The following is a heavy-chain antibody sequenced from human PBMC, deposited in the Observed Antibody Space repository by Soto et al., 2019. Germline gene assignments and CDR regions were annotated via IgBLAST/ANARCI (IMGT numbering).Heavy chain of an antibody. D-gene: IGHD3-16*02. CDR3: ARMGVIPFYYYGMDV. J-gene: IGHJ6*02. V-gene: IGHV3-66*01. CDR2: IYSGGSS. Sequence: EVQLVESGGGLVQPGGSLRLSCAASGFTVSSNYMSWVRQAPGKGLEWVSVIYSGGSSYYADSVKGRFTISRDNSKNTLYLQMNSLSAEDTAVYYCARMGVIPFYYYGMDVWGHGTTVTVSS. CDR1: GFTVSSNY.